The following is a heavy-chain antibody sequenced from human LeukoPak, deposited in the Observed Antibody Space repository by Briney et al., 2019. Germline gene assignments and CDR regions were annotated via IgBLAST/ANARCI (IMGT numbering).Heavy chain of an antibody. CDR3: ARANIVVVPAASGGYYYYYGMDV. CDR2: ISSSSTYI. J-gene: IGHJ6*02. V-gene: IGHV3-21*01. CDR1: GFTFSSYS. D-gene: IGHD2-2*01. Sequence: GGSLRLSCAASGFTFSSYSMNWVRQAPGKGLEWVSSISSSSTYIYYGDSVKGRFTISRDNAKNSLYLQMNSLRAEDTAVYYCARANIVVVPAASGGYYYYYGMDVWGQGTTVTVSS.